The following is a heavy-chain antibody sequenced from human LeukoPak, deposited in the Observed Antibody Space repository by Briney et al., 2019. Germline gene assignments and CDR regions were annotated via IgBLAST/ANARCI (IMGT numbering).Heavy chain of an antibody. CDR2: IYYSGST. V-gene: IGHV4-39*07. CDR3: ARVGTYYDFWSGYYIGCWFDP. CDR1: GGSISSSSYY. J-gene: IGHJ5*02. D-gene: IGHD3-3*01. Sequence: SETLSLTCTVSGGSISSSSYYWGWIRQPPGKGLEWIGSIYYSGSTYYNPSLKSRVTISVDTSKNQFSLKLSSVTAADTAVYYCARVGTYYDFWSGYYIGCWFDPWGQGTLDTVSS.